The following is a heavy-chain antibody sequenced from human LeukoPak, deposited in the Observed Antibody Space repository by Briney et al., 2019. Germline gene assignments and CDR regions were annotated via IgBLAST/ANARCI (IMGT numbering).Heavy chain of an antibody. CDR3: ARDDFLTGPSDY. CDR1: GFTFSYYS. D-gene: IGHD2-8*02. Sequence: GGSLRLSCAASGFTFSYYSMNWVRQAPGKGLEWVSYISDSSDTMYYADSVKGRFTISRDNAKNSLYLQMNSLRAEDTAVYYCARDDFLTGPSDYWGQGTLVTVSS. CDR2: ISDSSDTM. V-gene: IGHV3-48*04. J-gene: IGHJ4*02.